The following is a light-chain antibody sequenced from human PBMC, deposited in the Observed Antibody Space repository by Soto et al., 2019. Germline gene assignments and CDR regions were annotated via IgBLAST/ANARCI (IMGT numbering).Light chain of an antibody. V-gene: IGKV1-39*01. CDR3: QQSYSTPL. CDR2: AAS. Sequence: IQLTQSPSSLSASVGGRVTMSSRASQSISSYLNWYQQKPGKAPKLLIYAASSLQSGVPSRFSGSGSGTDFTLTISSLQPEDFATYFCQQSYSTPLFGGGTKVDI. J-gene: IGKJ4*01. CDR1: QSISSY.